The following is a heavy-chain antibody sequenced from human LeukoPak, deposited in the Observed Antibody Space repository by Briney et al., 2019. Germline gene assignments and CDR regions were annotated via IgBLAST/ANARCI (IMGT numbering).Heavy chain of an antibody. D-gene: IGHD6-19*01. CDR3: ARDGRESSGYYNFYYYYMDV. V-gene: IGHV3-71*01. CDR1: GFTFSRYW. Sequence: GGSLRLSCAASGFTFSRYWMTWVRQAPGKGLEWVGFIRSKVYGGTPEYAASVKGRFTISRDNAKNSLYLQMNSLRAEDTAIYYCARDGRESSGYYNFYYYYMDVWGKGTTVTISS. J-gene: IGHJ6*03. CDR2: IRSKVYGGTP.